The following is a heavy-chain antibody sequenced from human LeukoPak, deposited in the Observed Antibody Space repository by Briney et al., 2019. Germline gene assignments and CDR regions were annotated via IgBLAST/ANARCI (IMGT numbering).Heavy chain of an antibody. Sequence: ASVEVSCKASGYTFTSYYMHWVRQAPGQGLEWMGIINPSGGSTSYAQKFQGRVTMTRDTSTSTVYMELSSLRSEDTAVYYCARDGQRGGYCSSTSCYKGYYYYYMDVWGKGTTVTVSS. J-gene: IGHJ6*03. V-gene: IGHV1-46*01. CDR3: ARDGQRGGYCSSTSCYKGYYYYYMDV. CDR1: GYTFTSYY. D-gene: IGHD2-2*02. CDR2: INPSGGST.